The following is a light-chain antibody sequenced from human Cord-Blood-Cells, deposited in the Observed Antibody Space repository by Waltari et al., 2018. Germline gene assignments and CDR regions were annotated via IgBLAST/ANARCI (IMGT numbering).Light chain of an antibody. V-gene: IGKV1-39*01. CDR3: QQSYSTPLT. CDR2: ASS. Sequence: DIQITQSPSSMSASVSDRVPITCRASQSIISYLNWYQQKPGKAPKLLIYASSSLQSGVPSRFSGSGSGTDFTLTISSLQPEDFATYYCQQSYSTPLTFGGGTKVEIK. CDR1: QSIISY. J-gene: IGKJ4*01.